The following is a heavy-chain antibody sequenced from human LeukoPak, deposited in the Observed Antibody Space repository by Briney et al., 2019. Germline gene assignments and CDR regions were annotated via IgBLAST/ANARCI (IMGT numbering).Heavy chain of an antibody. V-gene: IGHV1-18*01. Sequence: GASVKVSCKASGYTFTSYGISWVRQAPGQGLEWMGWISAYNGNTNYAQKLQGGVTMTTDTSTSTAYMELRSLRSDDTAVYYCARVTYYDSSGYYYYAFDIWGQGTMVTVSS. CDR2: ISAYNGNT. J-gene: IGHJ3*02. D-gene: IGHD3-22*01. CDR1: GYTFTSYG. CDR3: ARVTYYDSSGYYYYAFDI.